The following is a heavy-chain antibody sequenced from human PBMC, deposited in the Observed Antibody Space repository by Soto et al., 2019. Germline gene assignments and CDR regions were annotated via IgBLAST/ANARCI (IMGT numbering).Heavy chain of an antibody. CDR1: GGSISSSSYY. J-gene: IGHJ4*02. V-gene: IGHV4-39*01. Sequence: QLQLQESGPGLVKPSETLSLTCTVSGGSISSSSYYWGWIRQPPGKGLEWIGSIYYSGSTYYNPSLKSRVXXXLXXSKNQFSLELSSVTAADTAVYYCARHSPAISISDHWGQGTLVTVSS. CDR2: IYYSGST. CDR3: ARHSPAISISDH. D-gene: IGHD3-3*01.